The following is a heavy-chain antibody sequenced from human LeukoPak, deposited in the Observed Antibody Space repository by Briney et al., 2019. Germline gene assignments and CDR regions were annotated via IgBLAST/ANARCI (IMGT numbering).Heavy chain of an antibody. J-gene: IGHJ6*03. Sequence: GGSLRLSCAASGFTFSAYAMSWVRQAPGKGLEWVSAISGSGDSTYYADSVKGRFTISRDNSKNTLYLQMNSLRAEATAVYYCAKGGDWINYYFYYYMDVWGKGTTVTVSS. V-gene: IGHV3-23*01. CDR2: ISGSGDST. CDR3: AKGGDWINYYFYYYMDV. CDR1: GFTFSAYA. D-gene: IGHD2-21*02.